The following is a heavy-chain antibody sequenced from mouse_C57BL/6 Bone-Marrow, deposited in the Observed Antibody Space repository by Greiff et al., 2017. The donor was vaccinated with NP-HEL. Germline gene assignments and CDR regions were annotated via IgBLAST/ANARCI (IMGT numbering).Heavy chain of an antibody. D-gene: IGHD3-2*02. J-gene: IGHJ4*01. CDR1: GFTFSDYY. V-gene: IGHV5-12*01. CDR2: ISNGGGST. CDR3: ARPSSGYGYYAMDY. Sequence: VQLKESGGGLVQPGGSLKLSCAASGFTFSDYYMYWVRQTPEKRLEWVAYISNGGGSTYYPDTVKGRFTISRDNAKNTLYLQMSRLKSEDTAMYYCARPSSGYGYYAMDYWGQGTSVTVSS.